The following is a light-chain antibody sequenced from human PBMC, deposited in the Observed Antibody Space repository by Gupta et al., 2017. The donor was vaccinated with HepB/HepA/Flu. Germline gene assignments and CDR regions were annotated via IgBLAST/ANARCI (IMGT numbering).Light chain of an antibody. Sequence: EIVMTQSPATLSVSPGERATLSCRASQSVSSNLAWYQQKPGQAPRLLIYGASTRDTGVPARFSGSGSGTEFTLTVTGRQSEDFGVYYCQQYKDWPQWTFGQGTKVDIK. CDR3: QQYKDWPQWT. CDR1: QSVSSN. CDR2: GAS. J-gene: IGKJ1*01. V-gene: IGKV3-15*01.